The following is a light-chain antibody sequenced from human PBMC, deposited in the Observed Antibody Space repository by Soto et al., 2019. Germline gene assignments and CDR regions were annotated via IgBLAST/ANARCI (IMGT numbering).Light chain of an antibody. CDR1: SSDIGGYHY. V-gene: IGLV2-14*01. J-gene: IGLJ2*01. CDR3: SSYTSSNTVV. Sequence: QSALTQPASVSGSPGQSITISCTGTSSDIGGYHYVSWYQQHPGKAPKFMIYEVSNRPSGVSNRFSGSKSGNTASLSISGLQAEDEGDYYCSSYTSSNTVVFGGGTKLTVL. CDR2: EVS.